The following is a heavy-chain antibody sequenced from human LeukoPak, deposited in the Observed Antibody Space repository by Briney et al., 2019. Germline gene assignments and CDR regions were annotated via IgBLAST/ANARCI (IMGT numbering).Heavy chain of an antibody. V-gene: IGHV3-23*01. Sequence: GGSLRLSCAASGFIFSSYAMSWVRQAPGKGLEWVSTISGSGGSTYYADSVKGRFTISRDNSKNTLYLQMNSLRAEDTALYHCAQLYGGNSRGYWGQGTLVTVSS. J-gene: IGHJ4*02. CDR2: ISGSGGST. CDR3: AQLYGGNSRGY. D-gene: IGHD4-23*01. CDR1: GFIFSSYA.